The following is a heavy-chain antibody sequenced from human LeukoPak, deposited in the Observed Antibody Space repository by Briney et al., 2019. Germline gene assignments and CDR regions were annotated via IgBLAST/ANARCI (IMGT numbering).Heavy chain of an antibody. J-gene: IGHJ4*02. CDR3: ARLLGAGSKQSDY. CDR2: IYPGDSDT. CDR1: GYIFTSYW. D-gene: IGHD1-26*01. Sequence: GESLQISCQGSGYIFTSYWIGWVRQLPGKGLEWMGIIYPGDSDTRYSPSFQGQVTISADKSISTAYLQWSSLKASDTAMYYCARLLGAGSKQSDYWGQGTLVTVSS. V-gene: IGHV5-51*01.